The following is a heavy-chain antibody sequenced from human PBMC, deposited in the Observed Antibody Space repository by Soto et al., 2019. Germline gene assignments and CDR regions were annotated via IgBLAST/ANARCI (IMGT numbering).Heavy chain of an antibody. Sequence: ASVKVSCKVSGYTLTELSMHWVRQAPGKGLEWMGGFDPEDGETIYAQKLQGRVTMTTDTSTSTAYMELRSLRSDDTAVYYCARSDDYGDYPYFDYWGQGTLVTVSS. J-gene: IGHJ4*02. V-gene: IGHV1-24*01. CDR2: FDPEDGET. D-gene: IGHD4-17*01. CDR1: GYTLTELS. CDR3: ARSDDYGDYPYFDY.